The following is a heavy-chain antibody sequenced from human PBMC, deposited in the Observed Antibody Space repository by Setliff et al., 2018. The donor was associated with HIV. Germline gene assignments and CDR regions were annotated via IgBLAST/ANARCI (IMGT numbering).Heavy chain of an antibody. D-gene: IGHD2-15*01. Sequence: SETLSLTCAVYNGSFSGYYWTWIRQPPGKGLEWIGEINHSGSTNYNPSLKSRVTISVDKSKNQFSLKLNSVTAADTAVYYCARDSRYCSGGSCYGYLDFWGQGTLVTVSS. J-gene: IGHJ4*02. CDR1: NGSFSGYY. CDR3: ARDSRYCSGGSCYGYLDF. V-gene: IGHV4-34*01. CDR2: INHSGST.